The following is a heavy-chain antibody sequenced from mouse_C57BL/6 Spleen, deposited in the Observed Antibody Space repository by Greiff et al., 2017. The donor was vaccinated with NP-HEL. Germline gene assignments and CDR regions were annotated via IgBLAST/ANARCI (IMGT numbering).Heavy chain of an antibody. V-gene: IGHV5-16*01. J-gene: IGHJ3*01. CDR1: GFTFSDYY. CDR2: INYDGSST. Sequence: EVKLMESEGGLVQPGSSMKLSCTASGFTFSDYYMAWVRQVPEKGLEWVANINYDGSSTYYLDSLKSRFIISRDNAKNILYLQMSSLKSEDTATYYCARDLGYYGSSPFAYWGQGTLVTVSA. D-gene: IGHD1-1*01. CDR3: ARDLGYYGSSPFAY.